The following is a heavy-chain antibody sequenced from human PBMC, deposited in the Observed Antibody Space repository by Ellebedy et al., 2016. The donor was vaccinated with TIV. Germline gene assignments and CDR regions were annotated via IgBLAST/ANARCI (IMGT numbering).Heavy chain of an antibody. CDR1: GYNFSNNW. CDR2: IHPSDSDT. D-gene: IGHD4-17*01. V-gene: IGHV5-10-1*01. J-gene: IGHJ4*02. CDR3: ARRGDSDFDS. Sequence: GESLKISCKISGYNFSNNWISWVRPRPGEGLEWMGRIHPSDSDTDYRPSFRGHVTMSVDKSISFAFLQWSSLQASDTAMDYCARRGDSDFDSWGQGTVVTVSP.